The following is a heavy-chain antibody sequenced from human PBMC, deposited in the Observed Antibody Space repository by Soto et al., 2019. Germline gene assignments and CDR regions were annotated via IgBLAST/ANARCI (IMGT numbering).Heavy chain of an antibody. CDR3: ARVQYTVVTAIDV. D-gene: IGHD4-17*01. Sequence: SETLSLTCTVSGGSINNYYWNWIRQPPGKGLEWIGYVSYSGRTNYNPSLKSRVNMLVDKSKNQFSLNLTSVTAADTAVYYCARVQYTVVTAIDVWGQGTMVT. V-gene: IGHV4-59*01. CDR1: GGSINNYY. J-gene: IGHJ3*01. CDR2: VSYSGRT.